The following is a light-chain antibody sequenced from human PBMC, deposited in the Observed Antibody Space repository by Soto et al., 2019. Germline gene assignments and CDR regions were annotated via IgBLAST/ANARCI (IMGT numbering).Light chain of an antibody. CDR1: SSDVGGYNL. CDR2: EVS. J-gene: IGLJ2*01. Sequence: QSALTQPPSASGSPGQSVTISCTGTSSDVGGYNLVSWYQQHPGKAPKLMIYEVSKRPSGVPDRFSGSKSGTTASLTVSGLQAEDEADYYCSSYAGSNNFVVFGGGTKLTVL. CDR3: SSYAGSNNFVV. V-gene: IGLV2-8*01.